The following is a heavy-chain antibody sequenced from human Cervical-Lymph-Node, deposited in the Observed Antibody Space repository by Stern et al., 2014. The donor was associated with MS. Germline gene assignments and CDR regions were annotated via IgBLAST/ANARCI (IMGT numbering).Heavy chain of an antibody. V-gene: IGHV3-11*01. Sequence: QVQLVESGGDLVKPGGSLRLSCVASGFSFSDYDMSWIRPAPGKGLEWISYISGSGGAIYYADSVQGRFTISRDNAKNSLFLQMNSLRAEDTAVYYCGRGDAGDYWGQGTLVTVAS. D-gene: IGHD2-21*02. CDR3: GRGDAGDY. CDR1: GFSFSDYD. J-gene: IGHJ4*02. CDR2: ISGSGGAI.